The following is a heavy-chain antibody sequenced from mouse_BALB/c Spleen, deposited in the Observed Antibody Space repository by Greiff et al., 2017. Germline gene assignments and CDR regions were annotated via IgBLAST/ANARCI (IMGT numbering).Heavy chain of an antibody. CDR1: GYTFTDYY. CDR2: IYPGSGKT. CDR3: ARLLGDFDY. V-gene: IGHV1-76*01. J-gene: IGHJ2*01. Sequence: VQLQESGAELARPGASVKLSCKASGYTFTDYYINWVKQRTGQGLEWIGEIYPGSGKTYYNEKFKGKATLTADKSSSTAYMQLSSLTSEDSAVYFCARLLGDFDYWGQGTTLTVSS. D-gene: IGHD4-1*01.